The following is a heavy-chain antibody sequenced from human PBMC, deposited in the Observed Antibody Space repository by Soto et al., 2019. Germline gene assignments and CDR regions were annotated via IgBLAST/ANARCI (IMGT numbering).Heavy chain of an antibody. J-gene: IGHJ6*02. Sequence: SETLSLTCAVSGGSISGYYWSWIRQPPGKGLEWIGYMYNTGSTVYNPSFKSRVTISVDTSKNQFSLKLNSVTAADTAVYYCARDLWGYCGTDCYPLDVWGQGTTVTV. CDR1: GGSISGYY. D-gene: IGHD2-21*02. V-gene: IGHV4-59*01. CDR2: MYNTGST. CDR3: ARDLWGYCGTDCYPLDV.